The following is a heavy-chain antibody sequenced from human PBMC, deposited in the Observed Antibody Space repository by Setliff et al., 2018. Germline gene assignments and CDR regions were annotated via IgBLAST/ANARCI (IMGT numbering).Heavy chain of an antibody. CDR1: GGSISSHY. CDR2: IYYSGST. CDR3: ARDLTAMYYFDY. Sequence: SETLSLTCTVSGGSISSHYWSWIRQPPGKGLEWIGSIYYSGSTNYNPSLKSRVTISVDTSKNQFSLRLSSVTAADTAVYYCARDLTAMYYFDYWGQGTLVTVSS. V-gene: IGHV4-59*11. J-gene: IGHJ4*02.